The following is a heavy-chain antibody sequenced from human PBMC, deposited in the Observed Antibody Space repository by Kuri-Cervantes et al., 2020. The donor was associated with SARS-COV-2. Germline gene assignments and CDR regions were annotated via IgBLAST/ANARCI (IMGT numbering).Heavy chain of an antibody. Sequence: GGSLRLSCAASGFTFSSYAMSWVRHAPGKGLEWVSCISGGGTSSDYSDSVKGRFTISRDNSKNTLYLVMNNLRGEDTAVYFCAKDRDYYSRPPTFHYWGQGAQVTVSS. J-gene: IGHJ4*02. CDR1: GFTFSSYA. CDR2: ISGGGTSS. CDR3: AKDRDYYSRPPTFHY. V-gene: IGHV3-23*01. D-gene: IGHD2-2*01.